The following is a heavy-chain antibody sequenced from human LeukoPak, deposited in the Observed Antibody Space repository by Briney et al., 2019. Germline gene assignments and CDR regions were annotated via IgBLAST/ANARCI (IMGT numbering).Heavy chain of an antibody. CDR2: IYYSGST. V-gene: IGHV4-39*01. D-gene: IGHD1-14*01. Sequence: PSETLSLTCSVSGGSISSSSYYWGWIRQPPGKGLEWIGSIYYSGSTYYNPSLKSRVTISVDTSKNQFSLKLSSVTAADTAVYFCALGSTYGNRGSWFDPWGRGTLVTVSS. CDR1: GGSISSSSYY. CDR3: ALGSTYGNRGSWFDP. J-gene: IGHJ5*02.